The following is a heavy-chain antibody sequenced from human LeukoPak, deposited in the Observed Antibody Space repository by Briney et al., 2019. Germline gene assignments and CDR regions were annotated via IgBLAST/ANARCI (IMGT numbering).Heavy chain of an antibody. D-gene: IGHD1-26*01. Sequence: GGSLRLSCAASGFTFSSYAMRWVRQAPGKGLEWVSGISGSGAATYYADSVKGRLTISRDNSKNTLYLQMNSLRAEDTAVYHCAKSVLQSGSYHWYFDLWGRGTLVTVSS. CDR1: GFTFSSYA. CDR3: AKSVLQSGSYHWYFDL. J-gene: IGHJ2*01. CDR2: ISGSGAAT. V-gene: IGHV3-23*01.